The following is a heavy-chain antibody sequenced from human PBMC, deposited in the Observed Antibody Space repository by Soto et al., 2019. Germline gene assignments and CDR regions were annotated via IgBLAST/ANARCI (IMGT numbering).Heavy chain of an antibody. Sequence: SVKVSCKASGGTFSSYAISWVRQAPGQGLEWMGGSIPIFGTANYAQKFQGRVTITADKSTSTAYMELSSLRSEDTALYYGARDRRWLQYHFDYWGQGTLVTVSS. V-gene: IGHV1-69*06. CDR2: SIPIFGTA. CDR1: GGTFSSYA. CDR3: ARDRRWLQYHFDY. J-gene: IGHJ4*02. D-gene: IGHD5-12*01.